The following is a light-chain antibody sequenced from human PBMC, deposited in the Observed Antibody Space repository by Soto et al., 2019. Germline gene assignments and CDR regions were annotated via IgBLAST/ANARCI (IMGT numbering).Light chain of an antibody. V-gene: IGKV3-15*01. J-gene: IGKJ1*01. Sequence: EIVMTQSPATLSVSPGERATLSCRASQSVSSNLAWYQQKPGQAPRLLIYGASTRATGIPARFSGSGSGTEFTLPICSLQSEDFTVSYCQQDNNWPWTFGQGTKVEIK. CDR2: GAS. CDR3: QQDNNWPWT. CDR1: QSVSSN.